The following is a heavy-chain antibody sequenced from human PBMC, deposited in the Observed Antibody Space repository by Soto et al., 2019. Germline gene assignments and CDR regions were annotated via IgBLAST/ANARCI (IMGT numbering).Heavy chain of an antibody. V-gene: IGHV1-69*01. CDR2: IIPIFGTA. Sequence: SLKVSCKASGVTFSSYAISWVRQAPGQGLEWMGGIIPIFGTANYAQKFQGRVTITADESTSTAYMELSSLRSEDTAVSYCARAPHYCGGDCYRPHYYYYGMDGWGQGTTVTVSS. D-gene: IGHD2-21*02. CDR1: GVTFSSYA. CDR3: ARAPHYCGGDCYRPHYYYYGMDG. J-gene: IGHJ6*02.